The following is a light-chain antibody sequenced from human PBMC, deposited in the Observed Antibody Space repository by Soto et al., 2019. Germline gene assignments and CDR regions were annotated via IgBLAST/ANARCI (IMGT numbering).Light chain of an antibody. CDR3: KQYNSDST. CDR2: KAS. CDR1: QSISIW. J-gene: IGKJ1*01. V-gene: IGKV1-5*03. Sequence: IQMTQSPSTLSASVGDRVTITCRASQSISIWLAWYQQKPGKAPKLLIYKASSLESEVPSRFSGSGSGTEFTLTINSLQPDDSATYYCKQYNSDSTFGHGTKVEIK.